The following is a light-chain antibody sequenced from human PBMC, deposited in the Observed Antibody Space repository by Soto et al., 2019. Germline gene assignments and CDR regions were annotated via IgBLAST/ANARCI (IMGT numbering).Light chain of an antibody. CDR3: KQSYSTPPF. CDR1: QSISSY. J-gene: IGKJ3*01. CDR2: AAS. V-gene: IGKV1-39*01. Sequence: DIQMTQSPSSLSASVGDRVTITCRASQSISSYLNWYQQKPGKAPKLLIYAASRLQSGVPSRFSGSGSGTDFTLTISTLQPEDFATYYCKQSYSTPPFFGPGTKVDIK.